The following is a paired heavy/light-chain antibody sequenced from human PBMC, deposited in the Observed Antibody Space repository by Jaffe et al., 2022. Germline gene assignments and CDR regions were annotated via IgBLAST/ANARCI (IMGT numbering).Heavy chain of an antibody. CDR1: GFTFSHYG. V-gene: IGHV3-30*02. Sequence: QVQLVQSGGGVVQPGGSLRLSCAASGFTFSHYGMHWARQVPGKGLEWVAFIRFDGGDQYYADSVRGLFTISRDNSKNMLFLQMTSLTGADTAVFYCAKDMTPFGSGSSAGTYFDSWGQGTLVTVSS. CDR3: AKDMTPFGSGSSAGTYFDS. J-gene: IGHJ4*02. CDR2: IRFDGGDQ. D-gene: IGHD3-10*01.
Light chain of an antibody. Sequence: EIVLTQSPATLSLSPGERATLSCRASQSVDSYLAWYQQKPGQVPRLLIYDASSRATGIPARFSGSGSGTDFTLTISSLEPEDFAVYFCQQRSYWPLTFGGGTKVEIK. J-gene: IGKJ4*01. CDR2: DAS. CDR1: QSVDSY. CDR3: QQRSYWPLT. V-gene: IGKV3-11*01.